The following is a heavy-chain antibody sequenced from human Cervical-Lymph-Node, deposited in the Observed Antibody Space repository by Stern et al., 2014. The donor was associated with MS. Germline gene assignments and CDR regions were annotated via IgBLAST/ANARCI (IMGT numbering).Heavy chain of an antibody. J-gene: IGHJ4*02. CDR3: ARDTSSPERSDW. V-gene: IGHV3-53*01. Sequence: EVQLAESGGGVIQPGGSLRLSCTASGFTVSRDYMTWVRQAPGKGLEWFSLITNVGSTFYTDSVKGRFTISRDDSKNTVYLHMTSLRAEDTAMYYCARDTSSPERSDWWGQGTLVTVSS. D-gene: IGHD1-1*01. CDR1: GFTVSRDY. CDR2: ITNVGST.